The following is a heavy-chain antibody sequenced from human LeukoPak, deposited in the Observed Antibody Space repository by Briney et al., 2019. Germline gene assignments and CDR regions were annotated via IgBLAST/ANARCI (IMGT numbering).Heavy chain of an antibody. CDR3: ARLCSSTSCYTGVEFTFDY. V-gene: IGHV1-69*13. CDR2: IIPIFGTA. J-gene: IGHJ4*02. Sequence: SVKVSCKASGGTFSSYAISWVRQAPGQGLEWMGGIIPIFGTANYAQKFQGRVTITADESTSTAYMELSSLRSEDTAVYYCARLCSSTSCYTGVEFTFDYWGQGTLVTVSS. D-gene: IGHD2-2*02. CDR1: GGTFSSYA.